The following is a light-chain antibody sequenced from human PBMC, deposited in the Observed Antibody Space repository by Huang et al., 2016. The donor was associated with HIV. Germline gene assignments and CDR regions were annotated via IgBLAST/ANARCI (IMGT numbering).Light chain of an antibody. CDR1: QNILYKSNNKNF. CDR2: WAA. CDR3: QQCYTPPYT. Sequence: DIVMTQSPDSLSLSLGERATINCRSSQNILYKSNNKNFLSWYQQKPGQPPKLLIYWAATQESGVPARFSGSGSATDFNLTISSLQAEDVAVYYCQQCYTPPYTFGQGTKVEIK. J-gene: IGKJ2*01. V-gene: IGKV4-1*01.